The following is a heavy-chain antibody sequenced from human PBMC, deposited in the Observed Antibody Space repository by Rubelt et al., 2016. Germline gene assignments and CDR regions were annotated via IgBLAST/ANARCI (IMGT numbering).Heavy chain of an antibody. J-gene: IGHJ5*02. V-gene: IGHV4-39*01. D-gene: IGHD3-16*01. CDR2: IYYSGST. CDR3: ASYRRFGRFDP. Sequence: QLQLQESGPGLVKPSETLSLTCTVSGGSISSSSYYWGWIRQPPGKGLEWIGSIYYSGSTYYNPSLKSRVTISVDTSKNQFSLKLRSVTAADTAVYYCASYRRFGRFDPWGQGTLVTVSS. CDR1: GGSISSSSYY.